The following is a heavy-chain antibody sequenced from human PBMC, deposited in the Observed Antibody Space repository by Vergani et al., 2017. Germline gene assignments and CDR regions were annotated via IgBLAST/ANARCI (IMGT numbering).Heavy chain of an antibody. V-gene: IGHV4-61*02. CDR1: GGSISSGSYY. CDR2: IYTSGST. CDR3: AGAGKVSYGVNAFDI. J-gene: IGHJ3*02. Sequence: QVQLQESGPGLVKPSQTLSLTCTVSGGSISSGSYYWSWIRQPAGKGLEWIGRIYTSGSTNYNPSLKSRVTISVDTSKNQFSLKLSSVTAADTAVYYCAGAGKVSYGVNAFDIWGQGTMVTVSS. D-gene: IGHD4-17*01.